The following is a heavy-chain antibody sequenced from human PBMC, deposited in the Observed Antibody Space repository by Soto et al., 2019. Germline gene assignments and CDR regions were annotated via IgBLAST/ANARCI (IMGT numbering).Heavy chain of an antibody. V-gene: IGHV3-23*01. CDR3: AKDLWGIVVVVAAIEWDDALDI. Sequence: GGSLRLSCAASGFTFSSYAMSWVRQAPGKGLEWVSAISGSGGSTYYADSVKGRFTISRDNSKNTLYLQMNSLRAEDTAVYYCAKDLWGIVVVVAAIEWDDALDIWGQGTMVTVSS. CDR2: ISGSGGST. J-gene: IGHJ3*02. CDR1: GFTFSSYA. D-gene: IGHD2-15*01.